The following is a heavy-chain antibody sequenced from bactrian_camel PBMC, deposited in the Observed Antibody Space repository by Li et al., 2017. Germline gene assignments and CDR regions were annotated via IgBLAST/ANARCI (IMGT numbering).Heavy chain of an antibody. CDR2: IDSDGTT. Sequence: HVQLVESGGGPVQAGGSLTLSCAASGNIFNTHCVAWFRQAPGKEREGVAAIDSDGTTAYADSVKGRFTISRDNAKNTLYLQLNSLKSEDTALYFCAKDSVAWVGGQFNYWGQGTQVTVS. D-gene: IGHD5*01. CDR1: GNIFNTHC. J-gene: IGHJ4*01. CDR3: AKDSVAWVGGQFNY. V-gene: IGHV3S53*01.